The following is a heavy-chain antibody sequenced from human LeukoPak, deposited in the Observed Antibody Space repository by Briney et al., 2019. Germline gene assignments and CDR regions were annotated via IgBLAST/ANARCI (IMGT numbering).Heavy chain of an antibody. CDR3: AAVTAPYSSSWCGYFDY. Sequence: ASVKVSCKVSGYTLTELSMHWVRQAPGKGLEWMGGFDPEDGETIYAQKFQERVTITRDMSTSTAYMELSSLRSEDTAVYYCAAVTAPYSSSWCGYFDYWGQGTLVTVSS. V-gene: IGHV1-24*01. CDR2: FDPEDGET. CDR1: GYTLTELS. D-gene: IGHD6-13*01. J-gene: IGHJ4*02.